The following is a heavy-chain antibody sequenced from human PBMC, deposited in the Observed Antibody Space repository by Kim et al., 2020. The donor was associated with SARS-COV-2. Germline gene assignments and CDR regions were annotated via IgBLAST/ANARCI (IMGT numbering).Heavy chain of an antibody. Sequence: SETLSLTCTVSGGSISSSSYYWGWIRQPPGKELEWIGSIYYSGSTYYNPSLKSRVTISVDTSKNQFSLNLSSVTAADTAVYYFARHGYRWFGEGFYYWGQGTLVTVSS. CDR1: GGSISSSSYY. CDR3: ARHGYRWFGEGFYY. J-gene: IGHJ4*02. D-gene: IGHD3-10*01. V-gene: IGHV4-39*01. CDR2: IYYSGST.